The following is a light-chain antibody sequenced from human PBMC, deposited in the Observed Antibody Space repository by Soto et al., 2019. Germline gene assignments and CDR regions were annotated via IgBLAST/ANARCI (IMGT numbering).Light chain of an antibody. V-gene: IGLV2-8*01. CDR2: EVS. CDR3: GSYSGSNTCV. CDR1: SSDVGGYNY. J-gene: IGLJ1*01. Sequence: SALRQPRSASGSPGQAVTISCPGTSSDVGGYNYVSWYQQHPGKAPKLMISEVSKRPSGVPDRFSGSKSGNTAFLTVSGLQAEDEDDYYSGSYSGSNTCVFGTGTKVPV.